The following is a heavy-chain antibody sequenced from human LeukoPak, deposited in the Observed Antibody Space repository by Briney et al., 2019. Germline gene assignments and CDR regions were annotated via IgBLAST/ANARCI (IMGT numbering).Heavy chain of an antibody. CDR3: ARVDYTVAEAKFDP. V-gene: IGHV4-30-4*01. J-gene: IGHJ5*02. CDR1: GGSISSGDYY. Sequence: SSETLSPTCTVSGGSISSGDYYWSWIRQPPGKGLEWIGYIYYSGSTYYNPSLKSRVTISVDTSKNQFSLKLSSVTAADTAVYYCARVDYTVAEAKFDPWGQGTLVTVSS. CDR2: IYYSGST. D-gene: IGHD5-12*01.